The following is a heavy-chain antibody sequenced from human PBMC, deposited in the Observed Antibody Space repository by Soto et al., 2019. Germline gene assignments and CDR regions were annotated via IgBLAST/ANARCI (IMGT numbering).Heavy chain of an antibody. J-gene: IGHJ4*02. D-gene: IGHD3-10*01. Sequence: SETLSLTCNVSGGSVSSGSYFWSWIRQPPGKGLEWIGYIYNSGNTKYNPSLKSRVTISVDTSKNQFSLKLNSMTAADTAVYYCARHNYGSGSTYFDYWGQGTLVTVSS. CDR2: IYNSGNT. CDR1: GGSVSSGSYF. V-gene: IGHV4-61*01. CDR3: ARHNYGSGSTYFDY.